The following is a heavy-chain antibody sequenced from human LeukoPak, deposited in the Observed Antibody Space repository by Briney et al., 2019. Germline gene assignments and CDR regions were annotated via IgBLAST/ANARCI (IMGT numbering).Heavy chain of an antibody. V-gene: IGHV4-31*03. J-gene: IGHJ5*02. CDR2: IYYSGST. Sequence: SETLSLTCTVFGGSISSGGYYWSWIRQHPGKGLEWIGYIYYSGSTYYNPSLKSRVTISVDTSKNQFSLKLSSVTAADTAVYHCAREPCSSTSCYYNWFDPWGQGTLVTVSS. CDR3: AREPCSSTSCYYNWFDP. D-gene: IGHD2-2*01. CDR1: GGSISSGGYY.